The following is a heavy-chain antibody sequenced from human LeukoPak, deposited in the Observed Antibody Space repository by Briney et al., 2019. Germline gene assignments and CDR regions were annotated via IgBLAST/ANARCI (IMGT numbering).Heavy chain of an antibody. J-gene: IGHJ4*02. D-gene: IGHD3-22*01. CDR1: GGSISSYY. CDR3: AREEAYDSSGYYDY. V-gene: IGHV4-59*01. Sequence: PSETLSLTCTVSGGSISSYYWSWIRQPPGKGLEWIGYIYYSGSINYNPSLKSRVTISVDTSKNQFSLKLSSVTAADTAVYYCAREEAYDSSGYYDYWGQGTLVTVSS. CDR2: IYYSGSI.